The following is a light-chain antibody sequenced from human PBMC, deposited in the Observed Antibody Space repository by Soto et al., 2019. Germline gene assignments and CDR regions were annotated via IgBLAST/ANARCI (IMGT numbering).Light chain of an antibody. CDR3: QQSYSTPLT. V-gene: IGKV1-39*01. CDR1: QSISTW. J-gene: IGKJ4*01. CDR2: AAS. Sequence: DIQMTQSPSTLSASVADRVTITCRASQSISTWLAWYRQKQGKAPNLLIYAASSLQSGVPSRFSGSGLGTDFTLTISSLQPEDFETYYCQQSYSTPLTFGGGTKVDI.